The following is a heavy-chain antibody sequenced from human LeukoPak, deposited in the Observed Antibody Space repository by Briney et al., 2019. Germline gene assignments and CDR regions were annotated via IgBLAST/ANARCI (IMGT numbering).Heavy chain of an antibody. Sequence: ASVKVSCKASGYTFTSYYMHSVRQAPGQGLEWVGIVNPIGGRTSYAQKFQGRVTMTRDMSTSTVYMELSSLRSEDTAVYYCARDMGFGEVVVVPAAIVMDVWGKGTTVTVSS. CDR2: VNPIGGRT. CDR3: ARDMGFGEVVVVPAAIVMDV. J-gene: IGHJ6*03. V-gene: IGHV1-46*01. D-gene: IGHD2-2*01. CDR1: GYTFTSYY.